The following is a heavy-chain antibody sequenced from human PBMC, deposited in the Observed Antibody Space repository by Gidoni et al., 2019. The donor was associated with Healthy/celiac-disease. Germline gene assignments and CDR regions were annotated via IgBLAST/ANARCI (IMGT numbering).Heavy chain of an antibody. V-gene: IGHV4-4*02. Sequence: QVQLQESGPGLVKASGTLSLTCAVPGGSISSSNWWSWVRQPPGTGLEWSGEIYHSGSTNYTPSLKSRVTISVDKSKNQFSLKLSSVTAADTAVYYCASWGHCTGGVCNIWGQGTLVTVSS. D-gene: IGHD2-8*02. J-gene: IGHJ4*02. CDR3: ASWGHCTGGVCNI. CDR1: GGSISSSNW. CDR2: IYHSGST.